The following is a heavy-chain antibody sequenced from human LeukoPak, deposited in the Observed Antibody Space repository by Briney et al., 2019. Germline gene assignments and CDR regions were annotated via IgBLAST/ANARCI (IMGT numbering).Heavy chain of an antibody. V-gene: IGHV3-30*02. CDR2: INYDGSNK. CDR1: GFSFRHYG. J-gene: IGHJ4*02. Sequence: GGSLRLSCAASGFSFRHYGMHWVRQAPGKGLEGVAFINYDGSNKYYADSVKGRFTISRDNSKNTLYLEIDSLSADDTAVYYCATTDTTCYWGQGTLVTVSS. CDR3: ATTDTTCY. D-gene: IGHD1-14*01.